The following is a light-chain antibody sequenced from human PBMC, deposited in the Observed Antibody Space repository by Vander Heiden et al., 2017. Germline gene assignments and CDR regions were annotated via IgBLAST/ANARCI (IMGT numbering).Light chain of an antibody. Sequence: DIQMTQSPSTLSASVGVRVSITCRASQSISSWLAWYQQKPGKAPKLLNYKASSLESVVPSRFSSSGSGTVFTLTISSQQPDYFATYYHQLYSTSPWTFGQGTKVEIK. CDR3: QLYSTSPWT. CDR1: QSISSW. J-gene: IGKJ1*01. CDR2: KAS. V-gene: IGKV1-5*03.